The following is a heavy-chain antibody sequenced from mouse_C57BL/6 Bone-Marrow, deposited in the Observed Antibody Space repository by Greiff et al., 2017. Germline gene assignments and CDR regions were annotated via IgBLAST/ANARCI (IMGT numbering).Heavy chain of an antibody. CDR1: GYTFTSYW. Sequence: QVQLKQPGAELVKPGASVKLSCKASGYTFTSYWMHWVKQRPGRGLEWIGRIDPNSGGTKYNEKFESKATLTVDKPSSTAYMQLSSLTSEDSAVYYCARRGGGSRRGYYAMDYWGQGTSVTVSS. CDR3: ARRGGGSRRGYYAMDY. V-gene: IGHV1-72*01. J-gene: IGHJ4*01. CDR2: IDPNSGGT. D-gene: IGHD1-1*01.